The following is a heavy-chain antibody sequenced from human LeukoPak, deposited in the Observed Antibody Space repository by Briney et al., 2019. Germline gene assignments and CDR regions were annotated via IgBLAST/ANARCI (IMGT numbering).Heavy chain of an antibody. Sequence: SETLSLTCTVSGGSISSSSYYWGWIRQPPGTGLEWIGSIYYSGSTYYNPSLKSRVTISVDTSKNQFSLQLNSVTPEDTAVYYCARSYSSSFDYWGQGTLVTVSS. CDR3: ARSYSSSFDY. CDR2: IYYSGST. D-gene: IGHD6-13*01. CDR1: GGSISSSSYY. J-gene: IGHJ4*02. V-gene: IGHV4-39*07.